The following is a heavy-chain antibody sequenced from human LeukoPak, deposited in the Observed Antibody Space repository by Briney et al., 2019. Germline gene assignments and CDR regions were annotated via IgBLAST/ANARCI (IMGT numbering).Heavy chain of an antibody. Sequence: GGSLRLSCAASGFTFSSYSMNWVRQAPGKGLEWVSSISSSSSYIYYADSVKGRFTISRDNAKNSLYLQMNSLRAEDTAVYYCARQVDYDFWSGYSAYYDAFDIWGQGTMVTVSS. V-gene: IGHV3-21*01. CDR3: ARQVDYDFWSGYSAYYDAFDI. D-gene: IGHD3-3*01. CDR2: ISSSSSYI. CDR1: GFTFSSYS. J-gene: IGHJ3*02.